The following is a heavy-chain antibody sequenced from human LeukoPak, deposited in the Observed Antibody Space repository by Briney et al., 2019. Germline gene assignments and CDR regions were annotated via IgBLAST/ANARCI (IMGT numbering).Heavy chain of an antibody. CDR1: GFTFSSYG. Sequence: GGSLRLSCAASGFTFSSYGMHWVRQAPGKGLEWVAVIWYVGSNKYYADSVKGRFTISRDNSKNTLYLQMNSLRAEDTAVYYCERDNFYDSSGYYWSRYFDYWGQGTLVTVSS. V-gene: IGHV3-33*01. D-gene: IGHD3-22*01. CDR3: ERDNFYDSSGYYWSRYFDY. CDR2: IWYVGSNK. J-gene: IGHJ4*02.